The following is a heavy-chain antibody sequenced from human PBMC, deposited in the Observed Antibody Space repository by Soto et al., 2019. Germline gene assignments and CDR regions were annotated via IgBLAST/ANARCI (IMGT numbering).Heavy chain of an antibody. CDR1: GGSISSGGYF. CDR2: IYHSGST. V-gene: IGHV4-30-2*01. J-gene: IGHJ5*02. CDR3: ARVRGPYGGGDCYPPTPNWFDP. D-gene: IGHD2-21*02. Sequence: QLQLQESGSGLVKPSQTLSLTCDVSGGSISSGGYFWSWIRQPPGKGLEWIGYIYHSGSTYYNPSLKSRVSISVDRSKNQFSLKLSSVTAADTAVYYCARVRGPYGGGDCYPPTPNWFDPWGQGTLVTVSS.